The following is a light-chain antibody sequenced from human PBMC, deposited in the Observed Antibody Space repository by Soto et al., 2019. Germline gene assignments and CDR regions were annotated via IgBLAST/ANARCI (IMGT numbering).Light chain of an antibody. CDR1: QSVAYA. V-gene: IGKV3-20*01. J-gene: IGKJ1*01. CDR3: QQYHSSPLT. CDR2: DAS. Sequence: ENVLKQSPGTLSLFPGERATLSCRASQSVAYALAWYQQKPGQAPRLLISDASSRAAGVPDRFSGSGSGTDFTLTISRLEPEDFALYFCQQYHSSPLTFGQGTKVDIK.